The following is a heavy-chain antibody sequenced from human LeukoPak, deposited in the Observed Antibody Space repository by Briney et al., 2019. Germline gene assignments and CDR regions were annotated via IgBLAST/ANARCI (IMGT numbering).Heavy chain of an antibody. CDR1: GGSFSGYY. V-gene: IGHV4-34*01. CDR2: INHSGST. D-gene: IGHD2-15*01. J-gene: IGHJ1*01. CDR3: AKDVHTCSGVTCYSKYFQN. Sequence: SETLSLTCAVYGGSFSGYYWSWIRQPPGKGLEWIGEINHSGSTNYNPSLKSRVTISVDTSKNQFSLKLSSVTAADTAVYYCAKDVHTCSGVTCYSKYFQNWGQGTLVTVSS.